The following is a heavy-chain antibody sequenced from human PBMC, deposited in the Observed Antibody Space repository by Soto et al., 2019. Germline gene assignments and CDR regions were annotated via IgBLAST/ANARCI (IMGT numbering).Heavy chain of an antibody. CDR3: ARAGGNFDP. V-gene: IGHV4-59*11. CDR2: IFYSGGT. Sequence: TSETLSLTCTISYGSISGHYWSWIRQPPGKGLEWIGQIFYSGGTNYNPPLERRVTISVDTSKNQFSLKLSSMTAADTAVYYCARAGGNFDPWGQGTLVTVSS. CDR1: YGSISGHY. J-gene: IGHJ5*02.